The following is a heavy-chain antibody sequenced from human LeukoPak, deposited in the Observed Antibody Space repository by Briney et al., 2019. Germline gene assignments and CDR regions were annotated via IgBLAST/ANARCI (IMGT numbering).Heavy chain of an antibody. CDR2: IYHSGST. V-gene: IGHV4-38-2*01. J-gene: IGHJ3*02. CDR3: ARRGYSYGYLVGAFDI. D-gene: IGHD5-18*01. Sequence: SETLSLTCSVSGYSISSGYYWGWIRQPPGKGLEWIGSIYHSGSTYYNPSLKSRVTISVDASKNQFSLKLSSVTAADTAVYYCARRGYSYGYLVGAFDIWGQGTMVTVSS. CDR1: GYSISSGYY.